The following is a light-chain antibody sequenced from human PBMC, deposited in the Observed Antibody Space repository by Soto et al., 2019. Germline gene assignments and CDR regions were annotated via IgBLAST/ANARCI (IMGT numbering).Light chain of an antibody. CDR2: GAS. CDR3: QQYDNWPWT. CDR1: QSVSSN. J-gene: IGKJ1*01. Sequence: EIVRTQSPATLSVSPGERATLSCRASQSVSSNLAWYQQKPGQAPRLLIYGASTRAAGIPARFSGSGSGTEFTLTISSLQSGDFALYYCQQYDNWPWTFGQGTKVEIK. V-gene: IGKV3-15*01.